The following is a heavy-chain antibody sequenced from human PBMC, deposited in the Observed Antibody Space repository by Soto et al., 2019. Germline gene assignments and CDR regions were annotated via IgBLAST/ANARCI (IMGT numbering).Heavy chain of an antibody. CDR2: IYPGDSDT. D-gene: IGHD2-15*01. Sequence: GESLKISCKGSGYSFTSYWIGWVRQMPGKGLEWMGIIYPGDSDTRYGPSFQGQVTISADTALSTTYLQWDTLKPSDTAIYFCASDSHCDGGNCPMGGFDMWGQGTMVTVS. CDR1: GYSFTSYW. V-gene: IGHV5-51*01. CDR3: ASDSHCDGGNCPMGGFDM. J-gene: IGHJ3*02.